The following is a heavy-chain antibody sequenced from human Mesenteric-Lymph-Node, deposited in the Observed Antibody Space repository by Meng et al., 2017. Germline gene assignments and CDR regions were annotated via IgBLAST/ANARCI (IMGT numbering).Heavy chain of an antibody. V-gene: IGHV6-1*01. CDR2: TYYRSKWST. CDR3: ARTNSAVGANWFDP. CDR1: GDSVSSNSAA. J-gene: IGHJ5*02. D-gene: IGHD1-26*01. Sequence: LRLSCAISGDSVSSNSAAWNWIRQSPSRGLEWLGRTYYRSKWSTDYAVSVKSRIIINSDTSKNQFSLQLNSVTPEDTAVYFCARTNSAVGANWFDPWGQGTLVTVSS.